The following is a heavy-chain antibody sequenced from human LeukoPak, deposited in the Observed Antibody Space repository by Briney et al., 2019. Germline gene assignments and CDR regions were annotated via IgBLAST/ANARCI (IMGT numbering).Heavy chain of an antibody. CDR1: GFTFNSYT. Sequence: KPGGSLRLSCAASGFTFNSYTMNWVRQAPGKGLEWVSSISYSSSYIYYADSVKGRFTISRDNAKNSLYLQMNSLKAEDTAVYYCATDRRFGEWLYDYWGQGTLVTVSS. CDR2: ISYSSSYI. D-gene: IGHD3-10*01. CDR3: ATDRRFGEWLYDY. V-gene: IGHV3-21*03. J-gene: IGHJ4*02.